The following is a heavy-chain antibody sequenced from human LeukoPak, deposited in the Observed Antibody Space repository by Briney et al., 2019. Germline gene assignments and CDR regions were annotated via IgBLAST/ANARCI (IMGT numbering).Heavy chain of an antibody. CDR1: GGSISSSSYY. CDR2: IYYSGST. J-gene: IGHJ4*02. D-gene: IGHD2-2*01. Sequence: SETLSLTCTVSGGSISSSSYYWGWIRQPPGKGLEWIGSIYYSGSTYYNPSLKSRVTMSVDTSKNQFSLKLSSVAAADTAVYYCARSPVVRSWYFDYWGQGTLVTVSS. V-gene: IGHV4-39*07. CDR3: ARSPVVRSWYFDY.